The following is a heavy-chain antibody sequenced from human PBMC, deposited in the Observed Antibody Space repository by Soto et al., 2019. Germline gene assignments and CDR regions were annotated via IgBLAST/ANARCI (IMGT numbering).Heavy chain of an antibody. CDR3: AKEDGGGRFPK. CDR1: GFTFSSFA. CDR2: ISGSGGTT. J-gene: IGHJ4*02. D-gene: IGHD2-15*01. V-gene: IGHV3-23*01. Sequence: EVQLLESGGGLVQPGGSLRLSCAASGFTFSSFAMNWVRQAPGKGLEWVSAISGSGGTTYYADSVKGRFTISRDNSKNTLYLQVNSLRAEDTAVYYCAKEDGGGRFPKWGQGTLVTVSS.